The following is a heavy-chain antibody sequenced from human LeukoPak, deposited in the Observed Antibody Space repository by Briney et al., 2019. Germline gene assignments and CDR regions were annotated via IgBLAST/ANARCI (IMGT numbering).Heavy chain of an antibody. V-gene: IGHV3-7*01. CDR3: ARSKHILPRVLDS. CDR2: IQQDGHEI. J-gene: IGHJ4*02. D-gene: IGHD2-21*01. CDR1: GFTFSHYW. Sequence: PGGSLRLSCAASGFTFSHYWMSWVRQAPGKGPEWVANIQQDGHEIYYVDSVKGRFTISRDTAKSPLYLEMNNLRGDDTAVYYCARSKHILPRVLDSWAQGTLVTVSS.